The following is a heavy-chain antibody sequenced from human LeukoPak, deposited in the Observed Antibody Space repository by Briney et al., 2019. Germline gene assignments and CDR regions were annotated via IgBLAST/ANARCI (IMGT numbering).Heavy chain of an antibody. J-gene: IGHJ4*02. CDR2: IYYSGST. Sequence: SETLSLTCTVSGGSISSSSYYWGWIRQPPGKGLEWIGRIYYSGSTYYNPSLKSRVTISVDTSKNQFSLKLSSVTDADTAVYYCARMVPEYSSSWDGLFDYWGQGTLVTVSS. D-gene: IGHD6-13*01. CDR1: GGSISSSSYY. V-gene: IGHV4-39*01. CDR3: ARMVPEYSSSWDGLFDY.